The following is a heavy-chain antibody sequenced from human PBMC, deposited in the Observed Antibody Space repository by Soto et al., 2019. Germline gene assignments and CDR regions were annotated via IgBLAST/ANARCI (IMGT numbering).Heavy chain of an antibody. J-gene: IGHJ6*02. V-gene: IGHV6-1*01. CDR1: GDSVWNNSAA. Sequence: SQTLSLTGAVSGDSVWNNSAAFNLIRQSPSRGLEWLGRTYYRSKWYNDYAVSVKGRISINPDTSKNLFSLQLNSVTPEDTAVYYCARDRKGGFVMDVWGQGTTVTVSS. CDR3: ARDRKGGFVMDV. D-gene: IGHD3-16*01. CDR2: TYYRSKWYN.